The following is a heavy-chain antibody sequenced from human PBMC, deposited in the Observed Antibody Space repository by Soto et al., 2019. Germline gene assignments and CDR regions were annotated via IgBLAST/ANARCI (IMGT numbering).Heavy chain of an antibody. CDR2: IHSGGST. CDR1: GFMFSDYA. J-gene: IGHJ4*02. D-gene: IGHD3-3*01. Sequence: GGSLRLSCAASGFMFSDYAMDWVRQAPGKGLEWVSVIHSGGSTYYADSVKGRFTISRDNSKNTLYLQMNSLRAEDTAVYYCARDWRWLDYWGQGTLVTVSS. V-gene: IGHV3-66*02. CDR3: ARDWRWLDY.